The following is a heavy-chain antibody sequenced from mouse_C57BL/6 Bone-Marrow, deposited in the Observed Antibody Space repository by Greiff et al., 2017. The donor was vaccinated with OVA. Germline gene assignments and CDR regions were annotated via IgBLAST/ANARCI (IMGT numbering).Heavy chain of an antibody. D-gene: IGHD1-1*01. CDR3: ARRTTGVRFDY. Sequence: QVQLQQSGPELVKPGASVKISCKASGYAFSSSWMNWVKQRPGKGLEWIGRIYPGDGDTNYNGKVKGKATLTADNSSSTAYMQLSSLTSDDSAVYFCARRTTGVRFDYWGQGTTLTVSS. J-gene: IGHJ2*01. CDR2: IYPGDGDT. CDR1: GYAFSSSW. V-gene: IGHV1-82*01.